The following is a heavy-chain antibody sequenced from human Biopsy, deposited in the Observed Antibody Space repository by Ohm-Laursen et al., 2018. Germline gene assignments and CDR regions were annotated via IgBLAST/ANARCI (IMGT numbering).Heavy chain of an antibody. CDR1: GYTLAGFG. CDR3: ARGMAVAVTLYYFDY. D-gene: IGHD6-19*01. CDR2: ISANSGNT. J-gene: IGHJ4*02. Sequence: ASVKVSCKASGYTLAGFGVGWVRQAPGQGLEWMGWISANSGNTNYAQKFQGRVTMTADTPTSTAYMELRSLTSDDTAIYYCARGMAVAVTLYYFDYWGQGSLLTVSS. V-gene: IGHV1-18*01.